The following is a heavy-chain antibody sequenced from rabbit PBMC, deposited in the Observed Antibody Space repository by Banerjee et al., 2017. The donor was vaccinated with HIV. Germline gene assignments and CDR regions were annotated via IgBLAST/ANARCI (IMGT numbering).Heavy chain of an antibody. J-gene: IGHJ4*01. CDR2: IYADKGSA. D-gene: IGHD4-1*01. CDR1: GFDISSYH. Sequence: PLKESGGGLVTPGGNLTLTCTASGFDISSYHMCWVRQAPGKGLEWIGIIYADKGSADYANWVNGRFTISSDNAQNTVDLQMNRLTEADTATYFCARDLAGVIGWNFNLWGPGTLVTVS. V-gene: IGHV1S7*01. CDR3: ARDLAGVIGWNFNL.